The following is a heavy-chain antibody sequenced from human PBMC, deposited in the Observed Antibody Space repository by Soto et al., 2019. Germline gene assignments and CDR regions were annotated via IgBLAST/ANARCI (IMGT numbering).Heavy chain of an antibody. CDR3: ARHLYTYGTLPAKYQIGRDV. Sequence: QVQLVQSGAEVKRPGSSVKVSCEASGDTFSSYSFSWVRLAPGQGLAWMGRIIPIVGIVDYAQKFKGRVTFAADKSASTVYMKLSGLRSEDTAVYYCARHLYTYGTLPAKYQIGRDVWGQGTTVTVSS. J-gene: IGHJ6*02. CDR2: IIPIVGIV. CDR1: GDTFSSYS. V-gene: IGHV1-69*02. D-gene: IGHD5-18*01.